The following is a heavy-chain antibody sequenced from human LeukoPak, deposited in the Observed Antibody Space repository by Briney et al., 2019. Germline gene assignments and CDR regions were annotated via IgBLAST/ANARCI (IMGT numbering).Heavy chain of an antibody. V-gene: IGHV3-53*01. CDR3: ARESAVAAEGDYFDY. CDR1: GFTVSINY. J-gene: IGHJ4*02. Sequence: GGSLRLSCAASGFTVSINYMSWVRQAPGKGLEWVSVIYSGGSTYYADSVKGRFTISRDNSKNTLYLQMNSLRAEDTAVYYCARESAVAAEGDYFDYWGQGTLVTVSS. D-gene: IGHD6-19*01. CDR2: IYSGGST.